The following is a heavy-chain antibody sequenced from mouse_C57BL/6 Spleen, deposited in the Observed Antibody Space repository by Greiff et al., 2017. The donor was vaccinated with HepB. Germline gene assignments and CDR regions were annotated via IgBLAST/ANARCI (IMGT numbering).Heavy chain of an antibody. CDR2: IDPSDSYT. D-gene: IGHD1-1*01. CDR1: GYTFTSYW. CDR3: ARRAYYYGSSGSYFDY. Sequence: QVQLQQPGAELVMPGASVKLSCKASGYTFTSYWMHWVKQRPGQGLEWIGEIDPSDSYTNYNQKFKGKSTLTVDKSSSTAYMQLSSLTSEDSAVYYCARRAYYYGSSGSYFDYWGQGTTLTVSS. J-gene: IGHJ2*01. V-gene: IGHV1-69*01.